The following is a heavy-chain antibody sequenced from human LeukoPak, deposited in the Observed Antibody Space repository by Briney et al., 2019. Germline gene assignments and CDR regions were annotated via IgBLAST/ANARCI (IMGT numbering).Heavy chain of an antibody. J-gene: IGHJ4*02. CDR3: AKPALYSSSWYNYFGN. CDR1: GFTFGDYA. CDR2: ISYDGSNK. Sequence: GGSLRLSCTAAGFTFGDYAMSWVRQAPGKGLEWVAVISYDGSNKQYADSVKGRFTISRDNSKNTIYLQINRVRPDDTAVYYCAKPALYSSSWYNYFGNWGQGTLVTVSS. D-gene: IGHD6-13*01. V-gene: IGHV3-30*04.